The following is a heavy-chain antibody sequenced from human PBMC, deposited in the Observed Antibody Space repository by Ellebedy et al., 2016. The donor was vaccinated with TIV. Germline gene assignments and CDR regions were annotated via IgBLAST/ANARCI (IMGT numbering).Heavy chain of an antibody. CDR2: INPNSGGT. D-gene: IGHD1-26*01. V-gene: IGHV1-2*02. J-gene: IGHJ4*02. CDR3: ARTYSGSYFQI. CDR1: GYTFTGYY. Sequence: ASVKVSCKASGYTFTGYYMHWVRQAPGQGLEWMGWINPNSGGTNYAQKFQGRVTMTRDTSTSTVYMELSSLRSEDTAVYYCARTYSGSYFQIWGQGTLVTVSS.